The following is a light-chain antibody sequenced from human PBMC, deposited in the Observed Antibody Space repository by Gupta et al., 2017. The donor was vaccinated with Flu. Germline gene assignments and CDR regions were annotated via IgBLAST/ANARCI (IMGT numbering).Light chain of an antibody. Sequence: VLTLSRSVSDLAGRRVPITCTGSSSNIGAGYDVHWYQQLPSTAPKLLIYGNSNRPSVVTHRMACSNSTSSASRAMTWRYTEGPSDYYGQSYDSSTSVRVFGRGTKLTVL. J-gene: IGLJ3*02. CDR3: QSYDSSTSVRV. V-gene: IGLV1-40*01. CDR1: SSNIGAGYD. CDR2: GNS.